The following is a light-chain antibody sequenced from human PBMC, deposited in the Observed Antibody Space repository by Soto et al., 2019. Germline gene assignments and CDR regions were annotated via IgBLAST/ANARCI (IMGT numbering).Light chain of an antibody. CDR1: QSFSSY. Sequence: EIALTQSPATLSLSPGEGATLSCRASQSFSSYLAWYQQKPGQAPRLLIYDASKRATGIPARFSGRGSGTDFTLTISSLEPEDFAVYYCQQRSNWPPVITFGQGTRLEIK. CDR3: QQRSNWPPVIT. V-gene: IGKV3-11*01. J-gene: IGKJ5*01. CDR2: DAS.